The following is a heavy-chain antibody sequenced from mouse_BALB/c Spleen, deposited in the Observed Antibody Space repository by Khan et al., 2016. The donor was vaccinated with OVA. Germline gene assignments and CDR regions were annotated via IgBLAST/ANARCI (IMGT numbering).Heavy chain of an antibody. CDR2: INTYTGEP. CDR3: ARPPYFSYVMVY. V-gene: IGHV9-3-1*01. J-gene: IGHJ4*01. CDR1: GYTFRSFG. Sequence: QIQLVQSGPELKKPGETVKISCKASGYTFRSFGMNWVKQAPGKGLKWMGWINTYTGEPTYADDFKGRYVFSLETSASTVYLQINNLKNEDTATYFCARPPYFSYVMVYWGQGTSVTVSS. D-gene: IGHD2-10*01.